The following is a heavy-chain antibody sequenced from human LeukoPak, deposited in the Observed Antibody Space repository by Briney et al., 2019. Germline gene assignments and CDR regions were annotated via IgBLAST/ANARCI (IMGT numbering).Heavy chain of an antibody. J-gene: IGHJ6*02. CDR2: ISYDGSNK. CDR1: GFTFSSYA. V-gene: IGHV3-30-3*01. CDR3: ARETIGYSYGYYYYYGMDV. Sequence: GGSLRLSCAASGFTFSSYAMHWVRQAPGKGLEWVAVISYDGSNKYYADSVKGRFTISRDNSKNTLYLQMNSLRAEDTAVYYCARETIGYSYGYYYYYGMDVWGQGTTVTVSS. D-gene: IGHD5-18*01.